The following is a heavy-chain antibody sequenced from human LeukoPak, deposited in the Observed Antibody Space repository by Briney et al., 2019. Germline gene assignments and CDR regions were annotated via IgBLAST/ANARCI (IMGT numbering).Heavy chain of an antibody. V-gene: IGHV3-30*18. D-gene: IGHD3-10*01. CDR3: AKDRISLVRGIDC. CDR2: ISYDGSNK. J-gene: IGHJ4*02. CDR1: GFTLSSYG. Sequence: PGGSLRLSCAASGFTLSSYGMHWVRQAPGKGLEWVAVISYDGSNKYYADSVKGRFTISRDNSKNTLYLQMSGLTAEDTAVYYCAKDRISLVRGIDCWGQGTLVAVSS.